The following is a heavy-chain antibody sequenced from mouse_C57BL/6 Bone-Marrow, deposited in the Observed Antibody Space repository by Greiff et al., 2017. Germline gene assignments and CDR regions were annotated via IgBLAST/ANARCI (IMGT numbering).Heavy chain of an antibody. J-gene: IGHJ3*01. V-gene: IGHV1-15*01. CDR3: TRRPYYGSSYPFAY. D-gene: IGHD1-1*01. Sequence: QVQLQQSGAELVRPGASVTLSCKASGYTFTDYEMHWVKQTPVHGLEWIGAIDPETGGTAYNQKFKGKAILTADKSSSTAYMELRSLTSEDSAVYYWTRRPYYGSSYPFAYWGQGTLVTVSA. CDR1: GYTFTDYE. CDR2: IDPETGGT.